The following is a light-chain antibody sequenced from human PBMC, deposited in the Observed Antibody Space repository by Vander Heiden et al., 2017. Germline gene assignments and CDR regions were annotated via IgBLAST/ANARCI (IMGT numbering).Light chain of an antibody. CDR2: GAS. V-gene: IGKV3-15*01. J-gene: IGKJ2*01. CDR1: QSISTK. CDR3: QQCNNWPQYT. Sequence: EIVMTQSPATLSVSPGERATLSCRASQSISTKLAWYQHKPGQAPRLLIYGASTRATSIPARFSGSGSGTEFTLTISSLQSEDFAVYYCQQCNNWPQYTFGQGTKLEIK.